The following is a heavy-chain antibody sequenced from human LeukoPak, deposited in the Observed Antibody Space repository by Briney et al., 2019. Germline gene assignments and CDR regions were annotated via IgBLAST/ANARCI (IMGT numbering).Heavy chain of an antibody. Sequence: GGSLRLSCAASGFSFSTYGMHWVRQAPGKGLEWVAFIRYDGSDKYYVDSVRGRFTISRDNSKNTLYLQMNSLRAKDTAVYYCAKDGAFDYWGQGTLVTVSS. V-gene: IGHV3-30*02. CDR3: AKDGAFDY. CDR2: IRYDGSDK. J-gene: IGHJ4*02. CDR1: GFSFSTYG.